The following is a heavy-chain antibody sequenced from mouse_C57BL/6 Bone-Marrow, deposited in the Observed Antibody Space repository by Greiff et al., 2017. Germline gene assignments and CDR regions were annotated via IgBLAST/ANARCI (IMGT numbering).Heavy chain of an antibody. D-gene: IGHD1-1*02. CDR1: GYTFTSYW. J-gene: IGHJ2*01. CDR3: ARTVARDY. V-gene: IGHV1-69*01. Sequence: VQLQQPGAELVMPGASVKLSCKASGYTFTSYWMHWVKQRPGQGLEWIGEIDPSDSYTNYNQKFKGKSTLTVDTSSSTAYMQLSSLTSEDSAVYYCARTVARDYWGQGTTLTVSS. CDR2: IDPSDSYT.